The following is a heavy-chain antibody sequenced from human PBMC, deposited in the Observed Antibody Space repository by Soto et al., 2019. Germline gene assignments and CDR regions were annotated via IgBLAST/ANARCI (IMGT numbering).Heavy chain of an antibody. CDR3: ARQGFGPLHGLVDV. J-gene: IGHJ6*02. Sequence: QVQLQESGPGLVKPSETLSLSCTVSGGSISSYYWSWFRQSPGKRMEWIGYVHHSWGSSYNPSLQSRVAISLDTSTSQFSLMVTSVTATDTAVYYCARQGFGPLHGLVDVWGQGTTVTVS. D-gene: IGHD3-10*01. CDR1: GGSISSYY. V-gene: IGHV4-59*08. CDR2: VHHSWGS.